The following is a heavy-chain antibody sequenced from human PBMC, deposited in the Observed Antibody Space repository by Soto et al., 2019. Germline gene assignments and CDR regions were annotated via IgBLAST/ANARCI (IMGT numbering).Heavy chain of an antibody. V-gene: IGHV3-23*01. D-gene: IGHD4-17*01. Sequence: EVQLLESGGGLVQPGGSLRLSCAASGFTFASYTLSWVRQAPGKGLEWVSGITGRGDDTFYADSVKGRITVSRDNSKKTLFLQMNRLGAEVTAVYYCVRGDDYGDLGAFDIWGRGTMVAVS. CDR1: GFTFASYT. J-gene: IGHJ3*02. CDR3: VRGDDYGDLGAFDI. CDR2: ITGRGDDT.